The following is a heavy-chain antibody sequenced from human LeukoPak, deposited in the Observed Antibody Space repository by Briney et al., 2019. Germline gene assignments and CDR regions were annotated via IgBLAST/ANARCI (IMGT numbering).Heavy chain of an antibody. CDR1: GFTFSTYA. V-gene: IGHV3-30*04. CDR3: ARVHYFYGGNSEVYFDY. Sequence: GGSLRLSCAASGFTFSTYAMHWVRQAPGKGLEWVAVISYDGSYKYYADSVKGRFTISRDNAKNSLYLQMNSLRAEDTAVYYCARVHYFYGGNSEVYFDYWGQGTLVTVSS. D-gene: IGHD4-23*01. J-gene: IGHJ4*02. CDR2: ISYDGSYK.